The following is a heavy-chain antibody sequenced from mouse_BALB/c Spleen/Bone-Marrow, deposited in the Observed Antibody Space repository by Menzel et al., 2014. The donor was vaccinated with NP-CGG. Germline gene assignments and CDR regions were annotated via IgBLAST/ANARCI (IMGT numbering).Heavy chain of an antibody. D-gene: IGHD2-1*01. Sequence: QVQLKQSGPELVKPGASVKISCKASGYAFSSSWINWVKQRPGQGLEWIGRIYPGDGDTNYNGKFKGKATLTADKSSSTAYMQLSSLTSVDSAVYFCARDGYGKRNYFDHWGQGTTLTVSS. CDR3: ARDGYGKRNYFDH. CDR1: GYAFSSSW. CDR2: IYPGDGDT. J-gene: IGHJ2*01. V-gene: IGHV1-82*01.